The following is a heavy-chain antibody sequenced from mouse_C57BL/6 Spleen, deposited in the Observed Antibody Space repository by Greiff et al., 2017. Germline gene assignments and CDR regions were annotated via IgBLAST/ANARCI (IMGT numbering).Heavy chain of an antibody. J-gene: IGHJ4*01. D-gene: IGHD2-4*01. Sequence: QVQLQQPGAELVKPGASVKVSCKASGYTFTSYWMHWVKQRPGQGLEWIGRIHPSDSDTNYNQKFKGKATLTVDKSSSTAYMQLSSLTSEDSAVYYCARPPIYYDYDEGDYYAMDYWGQGTSVTVSS. CDR1: GYTFTSYW. CDR3: ARPPIYYDYDEGDYYAMDY. V-gene: IGHV1-74*01. CDR2: IHPSDSDT.